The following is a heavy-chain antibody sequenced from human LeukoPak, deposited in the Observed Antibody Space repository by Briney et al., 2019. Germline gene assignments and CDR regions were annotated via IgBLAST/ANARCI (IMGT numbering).Heavy chain of an antibody. Sequence: GGSLRLSCAASGFTFSSFALSWVRQAPGKGLEWISGISGSCGRTDYADSVKGRFTISRDNSKNTLYLQMSSLRADDTALYYCAKSPPRCSGGSCYGYCGQGTLVTVSS. CDR1: GFTFSSFA. D-gene: IGHD2-15*01. J-gene: IGHJ4*02. CDR3: AKSPPRCSGGSCYGY. CDR2: ISGSCGRT. V-gene: IGHV3-23*01.